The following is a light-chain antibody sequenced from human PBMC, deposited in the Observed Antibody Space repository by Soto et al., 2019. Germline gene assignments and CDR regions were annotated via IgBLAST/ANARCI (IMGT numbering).Light chain of an antibody. J-gene: IGKJ1*01. V-gene: IGKV3-15*01. CDR1: HSVSSS. Sequence: EVVMTQSPATLSVSPGERATLSCRASHSVSSSLAWYQQKPGQAPRLLISGASTRAAGIPARFSGSGSGTEFTLTISSLQSEDFAVYYCHQYDAWPPWSFGQGTKVEIK. CDR3: HQYDAWPPWS. CDR2: GAS.